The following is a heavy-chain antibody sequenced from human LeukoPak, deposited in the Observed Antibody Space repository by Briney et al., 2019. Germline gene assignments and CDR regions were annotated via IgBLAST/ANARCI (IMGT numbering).Heavy chain of an antibody. Sequence: GGSLRLSCAASGFTFGSYSMNWVRQAPGKGLESVSSISSSSSYISYADSVKGRFTISRDNAKNSLYLQMNSLRAEDTAVYYCARGEMGYDILTGYYQRYFDYWGQGTLVTVSS. CDR1: GFTFGSYS. D-gene: IGHD3-9*01. CDR3: ARGEMGYDILTGYYQRYFDY. V-gene: IGHV3-21*01. J-gene: IGHJ4*02. CDR2: ISSSSSYI.